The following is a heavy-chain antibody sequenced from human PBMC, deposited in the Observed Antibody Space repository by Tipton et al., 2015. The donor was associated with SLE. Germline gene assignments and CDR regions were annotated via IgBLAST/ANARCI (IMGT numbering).Heavy chain of an antibody. D-gene: IGHD4/OR15-4a*01. J-gene: IGHJ3*02. CDR2: IYYSGST. CDR3: ARDPLGYGGVEAFDI. Sequence: GLVKPSETLSLTCTVSGGSISSYYWSWIRQPPGKGMVWIGYIYYSGSTNYNPSLKSRVTISVDTSKNQFSLKLSAVTAADTAVYYCARDPLGYGGVEAFDIWGQGTMVTVSS. CDR1: GGSISSYY. V-gene: IGHV4-59*01.